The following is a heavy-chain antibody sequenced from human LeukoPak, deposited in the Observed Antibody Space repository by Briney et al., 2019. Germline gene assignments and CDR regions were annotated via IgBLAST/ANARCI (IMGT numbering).Heavy chain of an antibody. CDR3: ASASSHRIAAGGDY. CDR1: GFTFSSYW. Sequence: GGSLRLSCAASGFTFSSYWMSWVRQAPGKGLEWVANIKQDGSEKYYVDSVKGRFTISRDNAKNTLYLQMNSLRAEDTAVYYCASASSHRIAAGGDYWGQGTLVTVPS. J-gene: IGHJ4*02. CDR2: IKQDGSEK. V-gene: IGHV3-7*01. D-gene: IGHD6-13*01.